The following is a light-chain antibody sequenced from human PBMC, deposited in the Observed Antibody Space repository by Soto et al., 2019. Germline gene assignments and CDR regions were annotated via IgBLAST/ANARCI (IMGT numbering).Light chain of an antibody. CDR1: QSISSW. J-gene: IGKJ1*01. V-gene: IGKV1-5*01. Sequence: DIKMNHSPSTLSASVGDRVTITSRAGQSISSWLAWYQQKPGKAPKLLIYDASSLESGVPSRFSGSGSGTEFTLTISSLQPDDSATYYCQQYHTYWWTFGQGTKVDI. CDR2: DAS. CDR3: QQYHTYWWT.